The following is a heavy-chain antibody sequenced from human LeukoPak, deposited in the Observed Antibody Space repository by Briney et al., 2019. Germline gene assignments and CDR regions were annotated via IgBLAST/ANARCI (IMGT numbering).Heavy chain of an antibody. D-gene: IGHD5-12*01. J-gene: IGHJ4*02. V-gene: IGHV4-59*01. CDR3: AGGGGYEPYYFDS. Sequence: SETLSLTCTVSGGSISSYYWSWIRQPPGKGLEWIGYIYYSGSTNYNPSLKSRVTISVDTSKNQFSLKLSSVTAADTAVYYCAGGGGYEPYYFDSWGQGTLVTVSS. CDR1: GGSISSYY. CDR2: IYYSGST.